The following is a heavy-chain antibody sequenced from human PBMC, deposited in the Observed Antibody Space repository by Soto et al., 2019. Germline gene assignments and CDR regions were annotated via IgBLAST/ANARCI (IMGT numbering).Heavy chain of an antibody. CDR1: GGSISSYY. Sequence: SETLSLTCAVSGGSISSYYWSWIRQPPGKGLEWIGYIYYSGSTNYNPSLKSRVTISVDTSKNQFSLKLSSVTAADTAVYYFARHTYDSSGYYHYYYGMDVWGQGTTVTVSS. V-gene: IGHV4-59*08. CDR3: ARHTYDSSGYYHYYYGMDV. CDR2: IYYSGST. D-gene: IGHD3-22*01. J-gene: IGHJ6*02.